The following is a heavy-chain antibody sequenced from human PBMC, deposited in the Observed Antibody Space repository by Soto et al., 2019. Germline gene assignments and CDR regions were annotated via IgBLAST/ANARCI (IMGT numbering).Heavy chain of an antibody. J-gene: IGHJ4*02. CDR3: VRHAQWLIRAY. D-gene: IGHD6-19*01. V-gene: IGHV4-39*01. CDR1: GGSISSYNY. CDR2: IIYSGNT. Sequence: PSETLSLTCTVSGGSISSYNYWGWFRQPPGKGLEWIGSIIYSGNTIYNPSLQSRLTVFVDTSKNQFSLKLSSVTAADTAVYYCVRHAQWLIRAYWGQGTLVTVSS.